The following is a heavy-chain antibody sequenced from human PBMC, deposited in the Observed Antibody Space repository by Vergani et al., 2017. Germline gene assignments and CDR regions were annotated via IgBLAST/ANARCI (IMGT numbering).Heavy chain of an antibody. J-gene: IGHJ5*02. V-gene: IGHV4-31*03. D-gene: IGHD3-22*01. Sequence: QVQLQESGPGLVKPSQTLSLTCTVSGGSISSGGYYWSWIRQHPGKGLEWIGYIYYSGSTYYNPSLKSRVTISVDTSKNQFSLKLSSVTDADTAVYYCARDGEMYYYDSSGSPPGWFDPWGQGTLVTVSS. CDR3: ARDGEMYYYDSSGSPPGWFDP. CDR2: IYYSGST. CDR1: GGSISSGGYY.